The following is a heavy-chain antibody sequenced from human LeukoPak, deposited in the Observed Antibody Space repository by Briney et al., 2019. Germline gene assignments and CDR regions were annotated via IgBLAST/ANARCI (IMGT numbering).Heavy chain of an antibody. CDR1: GFTVSSNY. CDR3: ARVDYYDSSGYPFDY. D-gene: IGHD3-22*01. J-gene: IGHJ4*02. V-gene: IGHV3-53*01. CDR2: IYSGGST. Sequence: PGGSLRLSCAASGFTVSSNYMSWVRQAPGKGLEWVSVIYSGGSTYYADSVKGRFTISRDNSKNTLYLQMNSLRAEDTAVYYCARVDYYDSSGYPFDYWGQGTLVTVSS.